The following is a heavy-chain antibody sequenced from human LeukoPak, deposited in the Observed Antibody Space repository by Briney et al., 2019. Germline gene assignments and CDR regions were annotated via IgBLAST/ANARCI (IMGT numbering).Heavy chain of an antibody. CDR3: ARLSSGYLMSGYYFDY. Sequence: SETLSLTCTVSGYSISSGYYWGWIRQPPGKGLEWIGSIYHSGSTYCNPSLKSRVTISVDTSKNQFSLKLSSVTAADTAVYYCARLSSGYLMSGYYFDYWGQGTLVTVSS. D-gene: IGHD5-12*01. V-gene: IGHV4-38-2*02. CDR1: GYSISSGYY. J-gene: IGHJ4*02. CDR2: IYHSGST.